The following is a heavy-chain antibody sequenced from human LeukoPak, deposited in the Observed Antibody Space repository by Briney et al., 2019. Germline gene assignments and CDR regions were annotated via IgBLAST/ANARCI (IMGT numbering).Heavy chain of an antibody. V-gene: IGHV1-18*01. CDR2: INPHNANT. Sequence: ASVKVSCKASGYTFTNFGLSWVRQAPGQGLEWMGWINPHNANTKYAQKFQGRVTMTRDMSTSTVYMELSSLRSDDTAVYYCARDLRESYDYVWGSYRRRDAFDIWGQGTMVTVSS. D-gene: IGHD3-16*02. CDR3: ARDLRESYDYVWGSYRRRDAFDI. J-gene: IGHJ3*02. CDR1: GYTFTNFG.